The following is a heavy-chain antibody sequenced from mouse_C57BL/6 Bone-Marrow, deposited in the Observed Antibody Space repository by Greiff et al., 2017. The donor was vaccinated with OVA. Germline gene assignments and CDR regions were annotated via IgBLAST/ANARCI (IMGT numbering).Heavy chain of an antibody. CDR1: GYSITSGYY. D-gene: IGHD2-1*01. V-gene: IGHV3-6*01. CDR3: ASRNY. CDR2: ISYDGSN. J-gene: IGHJ3*01. Sequence: DVKLVESGPGLVKPSQSLSLTCSVTGYSITSGYYWNWIRQFPGNKLEWMGYISYDGSNNYNPSLKNRISITRDTSKNQFFLKLNSVTTEDTATYYCASRNYWGQGTLVTVSA.